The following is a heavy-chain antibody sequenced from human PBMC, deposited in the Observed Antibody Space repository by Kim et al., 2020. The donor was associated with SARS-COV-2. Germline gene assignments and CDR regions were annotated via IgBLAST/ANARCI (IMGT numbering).Heavy chain of an antibody. J-gene: IGHJ3*02. D-gene: IGHD7-27*01. Sequence: SADSVKGRFTISRDNTKNTLYVQMNSLRVEDTAVYYCARDLTGHGAFDMWGQGTMVTVSS. V-gene: IGHV3-74*01. CDR3: ARDLTGHGAFDM.